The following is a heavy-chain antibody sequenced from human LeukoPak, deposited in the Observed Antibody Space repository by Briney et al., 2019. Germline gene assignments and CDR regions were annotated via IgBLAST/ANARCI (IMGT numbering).Heavy chain of an antibody. CDR3: AADRSVHYFDY. CDR1: GFTFTSSA. D-gene: IGHD3-3*01. Sequence: SVKVSCKASGFTFTSSAVQWVRQARGQRLEWIGWIVVGSDNTNYAQKFQERVTITRDMSTCTAYMELSSLRSEDTAVYYCAADRSVHYFDYWGQRTLVTVSS. J-gene: IGHJ4*02. V-gene: IGHV1-58*01. CDR2: IVVGSDNT.